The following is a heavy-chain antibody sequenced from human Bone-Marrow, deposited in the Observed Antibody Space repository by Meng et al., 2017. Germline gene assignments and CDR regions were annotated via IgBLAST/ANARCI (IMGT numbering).Heavy chain of an antibody. J-gene: IGHJ4*02. Sequence: QAQPSGGVMVKPSADVFLSCAVYGGSFSGYYWSWRRQTPGKGLEWIGESNHSGSTNYNPSLKSRVTISVDTSKNQFPLKLSSVTAADTAVYYCARRLIAAAGNDYWGQGTLVTVSS. CDR1: GGSFSGYY. V-gene: IGHV4-34*01. D-gene: IGHD6-13*01. CDR3: ARRLIAAAGNDY. CDR2: SNHSGST.